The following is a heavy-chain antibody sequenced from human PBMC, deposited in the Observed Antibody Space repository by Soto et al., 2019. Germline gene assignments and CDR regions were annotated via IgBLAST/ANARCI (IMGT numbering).Heavy chain of an antibody. D-gene: IGHD3-22*01. CDR1: GGSISSYY. J-gene: IGHJ4*02. Sequence: PSETLSLTCTVSGGSISSYYWSWIRQPPGKGLEWIGYIYYSGSTHYNPSLKSRLTMSLDRSRNQFSLNLSSVTAADTAVYYCARAIFDTGGYSYFDHWGQGALVTVSS. CDR3: ARAIFDTGGYSYFDH. V-gene: IGHV4-59*12. CDR2: IYYSGST.